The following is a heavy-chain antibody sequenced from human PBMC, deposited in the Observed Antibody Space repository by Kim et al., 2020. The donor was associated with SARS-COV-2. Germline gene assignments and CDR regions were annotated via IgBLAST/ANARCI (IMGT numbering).Heavy chain of an antibody. Sequence: SETLSLTCTVSGGPINSYYRSWIRQPPGKGLEWIGYIYYTGTTKYNPSLESRVTISVDTSISQFSLTLTSVTAADTAVYYCARHRGALVSRSGPSEPYGMDVWGQGTAVTVSS. CDR3: ARHRGALVSRSGPSEPYGMDV. V-gene: IGHV4-59*08. CDR2: IYYTGTT. J-gene: IGHJ6*02. CDR1: GGPINSYY. D-gene: IGHD3-3*01.